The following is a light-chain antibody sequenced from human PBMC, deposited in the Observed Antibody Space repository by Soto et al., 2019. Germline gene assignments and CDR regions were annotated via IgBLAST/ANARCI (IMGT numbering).Light chain of an antibody. J-gene: IGKJ5*01. CDR3: QQYGGSPIT. Sequence: EIVFTQSPGTLSLSPGERATLSCRASQSVTTKLAWYQHKPGQPPRLLISGASVRASGVPVRISGSGSGTDFTLTISRLEPEDFALYYCQQYGGSPITFGLGTRLEIK. CDR1: QSVTTK. CDR2: GAS. V-gene: IGKV3-20*01.